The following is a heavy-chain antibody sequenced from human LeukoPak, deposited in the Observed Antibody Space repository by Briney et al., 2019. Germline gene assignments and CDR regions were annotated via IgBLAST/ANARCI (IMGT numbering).Heavy chain of an antibody. D-gene: IGHD3-16*01. CDR3: ARGGGRRFLTH. CDR1: GGSISSSSYY. J-gene: IGHJ4*02. Sequence: PSETLPLTCTVSGGSISSSSYYWGWIRQPPGKGLEWIGEINHSGSTNYNPSLKSRVTISVDTSKNQFSLKLSSVTAADTAVYYCARGGGRRFLTHWGQGTLVTVSS. V-gene: IGHV4-39*07. CDR2: INHSGST.